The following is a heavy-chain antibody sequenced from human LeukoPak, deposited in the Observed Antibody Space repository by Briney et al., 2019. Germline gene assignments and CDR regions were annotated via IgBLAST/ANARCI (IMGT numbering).Heavy chain of an antibody. CDR1: GGSISSYY. CDR3: AGYYGSGRRFDY. J-gene: IGHJ4*02. V-gene: IGHV4-59*01. D-gene: IGHD3-10*01. Sequence: PSETLSLTCTVSGGSISSYYWSWIRQPPGKGLEWIGYIYYSGSTNYNPSLKSRVTISVDTSKNQFSLKLSSVTAADTAVYYCAGYYGSGRRFDYWGQGTLVTVSS. CDR2: IYYSGST.